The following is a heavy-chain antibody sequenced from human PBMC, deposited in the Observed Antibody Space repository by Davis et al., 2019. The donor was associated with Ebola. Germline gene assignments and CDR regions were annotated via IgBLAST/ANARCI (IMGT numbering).Heavy chain of an antibody. D-gene: IGHD4-17*01. V-gene: IGHV4-59*04. CDR1: GGSISSYY. CDR3: VATTVTTIYYYGMDV. CDR2: INHSGST. J-gene: IGHJ6*02. Sequence: SETLSLTCTVSGGSISSYYWSWIRQPPGKGLEWIGEINHSGSTNYNPSLKSRVTISVDTSKNQFSLKLSSVTAADTAVYYCVATTVTTIYYYGMDVWGQGTTVTVSS.